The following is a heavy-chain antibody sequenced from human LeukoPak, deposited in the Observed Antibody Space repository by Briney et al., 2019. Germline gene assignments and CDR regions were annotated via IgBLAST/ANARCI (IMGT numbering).Heavy chain of an antibody. CDR1: GFIFNRNA. J-gene: IGHJ4*02. D-gene: IGHD6-19*01. CDR3: VRRGDASSGWGDHDF. Sequence: GGSLRLSCAASGFIFNRNAISWVRQAPRKGLECVSTIGGSGDKTCYADSVKGRFTISRDNSKNMVHLQMNSLTGEDTALYYCVRRGDASSGWGDHDFWGQGALVTVSS. V-gene: IGHV3-23*01. CDR2: IGGSGDKT.